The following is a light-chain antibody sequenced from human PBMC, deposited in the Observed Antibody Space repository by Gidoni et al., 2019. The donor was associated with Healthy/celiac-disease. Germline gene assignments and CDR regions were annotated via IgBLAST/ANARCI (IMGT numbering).Light chain of an antibody. CDR1: QDITNY. J-gene: IGKJ2*01. CDR2: DAS. Sequence: DIQMTQSPSSLSASLRDRVTITCQASQDITNYLNWYQQKPGKAPKLLIYDASNLETGVPSRFSGSGSGTDFTFTISSLQPEDIATYYCQQYDNLPYTFGQGTKLEIK. V-gene: IGKV1-33*01. CDR3: QQYDNLPYT.